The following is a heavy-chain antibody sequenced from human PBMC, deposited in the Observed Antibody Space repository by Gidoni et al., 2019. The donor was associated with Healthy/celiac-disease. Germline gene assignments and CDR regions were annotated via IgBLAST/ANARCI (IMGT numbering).Heavy chain of an antibody. CDR2: IYYSGST. CDR3: ARTPYCGGDCYYYFDY. D-gene: IGHD2-21*02. J-gene: IGHJ4*02. Sequence: QVQLQESGPGLVKPSQTLSLTCTVSGGSISSGGYYWSWIRQHPGKGLEWIGYIYYSGSTYYNPSLKSRVTISVDTSKNQFSLKLSSVTAADTAVYYCARTPYCGGDCYYYFDYWGQGTLVTVSS. CDR1: GGSISSGGYY. V-gene: IGHV4-31*03.